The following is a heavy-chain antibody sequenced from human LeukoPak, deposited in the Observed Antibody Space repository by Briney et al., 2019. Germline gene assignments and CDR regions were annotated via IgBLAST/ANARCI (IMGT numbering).Heavy chain of an antibody. Sequence: SETLSLTCAVYGGSFSGYYWSWLRRPPGKGLEWIGEINHSGSTNYNPSLKSRVTISVDTSKNQFSLKLSSVTAADTAVYYCARVGDLVVVPAADSGFDPWGQGTLVTVSS. V-gene: IGHV4-34*01. CDR2: INHSGST. CDR3: ARVGDLVVVPAADSGFDP. D-gene: IGHD2-2*01. CDR1: GGSFSGYY. J-gene: IGHJ5*02.